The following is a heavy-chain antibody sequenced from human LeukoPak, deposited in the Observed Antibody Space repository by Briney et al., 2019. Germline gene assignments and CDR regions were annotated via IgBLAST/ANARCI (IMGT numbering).Heavy chain of an antibody. V-gene: IGHV4-59*08. CDR1: GGSISSYY. CDR2: AHYSGST. J-gene: IGHJ6*02. Sequence: SETLSLTCTVSGGSISSYYWSWIRQPPGKALEWIGYAHYSGSTNYDASLESRVTISLDTSKNQFSLKLTSVTGSDTAVYYCAGQDGIGYYNVWGQGTTVT. D-gene: IGHD3-22*01. CDR3: AGQDGIGYYNV.